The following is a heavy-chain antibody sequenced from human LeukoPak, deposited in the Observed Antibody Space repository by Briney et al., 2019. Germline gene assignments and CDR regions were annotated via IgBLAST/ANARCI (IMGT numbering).Heavy chain of an antibody. CDR2: IKQDGSEK. J-gene: IGHJ4*02. V-gene: IGHV3-7*01. CDR1: GFTFSIYW. CDR3: ARFSGYSYGGWFDY. Sequence: GGCLRLSCAASGFTFSIYWMTWVRQAPGKGLEWVANIKQDGSEKYYVDSVKGRFTISRDNARNSLYFQMNSLRPEDTAVYYCARFSGYSYGGWFDYWGQGTLVTVSS. D-gene: IGHD5-18*01.